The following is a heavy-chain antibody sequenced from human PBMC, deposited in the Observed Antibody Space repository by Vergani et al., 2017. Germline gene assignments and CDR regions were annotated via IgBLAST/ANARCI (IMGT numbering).Heavy chain of an antibody. D-gene: IGHD3-9*01. V-gene: IGHV4-38-2*01. CDR1: GFSIDNGYY. Sequence: QVQLQESGPGLVKPSETLSLTCAVSGFSIDNGYYWGWIRQPPGKGLEWIGSIYRTGRTHFNPSLKSRVTISVDTSNNHFSLRLKSLTAADTAVYYCARRSGIVYDIFSGTKNFFDFWGQGTLVTVSS. J-gene: IGHJ4*02. CDR3: ARRSGIVYDIFSGTKNFFDF. CDR2: IYRTGRT.